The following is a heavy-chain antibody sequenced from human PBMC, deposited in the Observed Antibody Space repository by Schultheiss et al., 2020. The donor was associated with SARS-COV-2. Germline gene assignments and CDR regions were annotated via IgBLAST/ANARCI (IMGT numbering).Heavy chain of an antibody. CDR1: GFTFSSYA. V-gene: IGHV3-11*05. J-gene: IGHJ3*02. CDR3: ARDGAATRDAFDI. CDR2: ISSSSSYT. D-gene: IGHD2-15*01. Sequence: GGSLRLSCAASGFTFSSYAMSWVRQAPGKGLVWVSYISSSSSYTNYADSVKGRFTISRDNAKNSLYLQMNSLRAEDTAVYYCARDGAATRDAFDIWGQGTMVTVSS.